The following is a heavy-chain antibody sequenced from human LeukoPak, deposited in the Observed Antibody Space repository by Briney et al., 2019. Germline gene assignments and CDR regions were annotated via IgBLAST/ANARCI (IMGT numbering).Heavy chain of an antibody. Sequence: PGGSLRLSCAASGFSFNTAWMNWVRQAPGKGLEWVASINQDGGEKYYLDSMKGRFTISRDNAKNSLYLQMNTLRAEDTAVYYCLGSGEANWGQGTLVTVSS. CDR3: LGSGEAN. CDR2: INQDGGEK. D-gene: IGHD4-17*01. CDR1: GFSFNTAW. V-gene: IGHV3-7*01. J-gene: IGHJ4*02.